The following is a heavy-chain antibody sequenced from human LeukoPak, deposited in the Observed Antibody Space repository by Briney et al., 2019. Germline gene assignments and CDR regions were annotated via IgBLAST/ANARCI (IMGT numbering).Heavy chain of an antibody. J-gene: IGHJ4*02. CDR3: AGEPPGSYVGY. CDR1: GDSINSINW. Sequence: SGTLSLTCALYGDSINSINWWSWVRQFPGKGLEWIGEIYQSGKTNYNPSLKSRVTIPMDKSKNQFSLKLSSVTAADTAVYYCAGEPPGSYVGYWGQGSLVTVSS. CDR2: IYQSGKT. V-gene: IGHV4-4*02. D-gene: IGHD3-10*01.